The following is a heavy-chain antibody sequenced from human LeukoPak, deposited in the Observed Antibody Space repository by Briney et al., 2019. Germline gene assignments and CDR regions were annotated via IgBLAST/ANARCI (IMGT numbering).Heavy chain of an antibody. D-gene: IGHD2-2*02. J-gene: IGHJ5*02. Sequence: ASVKVSCKASGYTFTSYYMHWVRQAPGQGLEWMGIINPSGGSTSYAQKFQGRVTMTRDTSTSTVYMELSSLRSEDTAVYYCAREFCSSTSCYTFGWFDPWGQGTLVNLSS. V-gene: IGHV1-46*03. CDR3: AREFCSSTSCYTFGWFDP. CDR1: GYTFTSYY. CDR2: INPSGGST.